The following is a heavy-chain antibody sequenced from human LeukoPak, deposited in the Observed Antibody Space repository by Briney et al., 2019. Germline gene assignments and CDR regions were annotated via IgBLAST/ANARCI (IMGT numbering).Heavy chain of an antibody. CDR2: INEDGSEK. Sequence: GGSLRLSCAASGFTFGSYAMSWVRQAPGKGLEWVTNINEDGSEKNYVESLKGRFTISRDNAKNSLYLQMNSLRAEDTALYYCARELGSYEGGYYGMDVWGQGTTVTVSS. V-gene: IGHV3-7*01. CDR3: ARELGSYEGGYYGMDV. CDR1: GFTFGSYA. J-gene: IGHJ6*02. D-gene: IGHD1-26*01.